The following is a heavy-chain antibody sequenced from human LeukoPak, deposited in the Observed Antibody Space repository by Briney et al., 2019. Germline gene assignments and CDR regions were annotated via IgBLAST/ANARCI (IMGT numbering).Heavy chain of an antibody. D-gene: IGHD3-22*01. J-gene: IGHJ3*02. V-gene: IGHV1-2*02. CDR1: GYTFTGYY. Sequence: ASVKVSCKASGYTFTGYYMHWVRQAPGQGLEWMGWINPNSGGTNYAQKFQGRVTMTRDTSISTAYMELSRLRSDDTAVYYCARAQHYYDSSGYYFDALDIWGQGTMVTVSS. CDR2: INPNSGGT. CDR3: ARAQHYYDSSGYYFDALDI.